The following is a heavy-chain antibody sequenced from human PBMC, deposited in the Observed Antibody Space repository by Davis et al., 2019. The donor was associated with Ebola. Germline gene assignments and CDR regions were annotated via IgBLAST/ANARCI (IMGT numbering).Heavy chain of an antibody. CDR2: INHSGST. J-gene: IGHJ4*02. CDR3: ARGRFLCEAAVGY. D-gene: IGHD6-13*01. V-gene: IGHV4-34*01. CDR1: GGSFSGYY. Sequence: SETLSLTCAVYGGSFSGYYWSWIRQPPGKGLEWIGEINHSGSTNYNPSLKSRVTISVDTSKNQFSLKLSSVTAADTAVYYCARGRFLCEAAVGYWGQGTLVTVSS.